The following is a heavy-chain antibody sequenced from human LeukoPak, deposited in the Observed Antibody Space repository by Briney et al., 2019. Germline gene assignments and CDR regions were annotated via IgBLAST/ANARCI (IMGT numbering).Heavy chain of an antibody. Sequence: PGRSLRLSCAASGFTFSSYAMHWVRQAPGKGLEWVAVISYDGSNKYCADSVKGRFTISRDNSKNTLYLQMNSLRAEDTAVYYCASDKINGDYWGQGTLVTVSS. J-gene: IGHJ4*02. V-gene: IGHV3-30*04. D-gene: IGHD2-8*01. CDR3: ASDKINGDY. CDR2: ISYDGSNK. CDR1: GFTFSSYA.